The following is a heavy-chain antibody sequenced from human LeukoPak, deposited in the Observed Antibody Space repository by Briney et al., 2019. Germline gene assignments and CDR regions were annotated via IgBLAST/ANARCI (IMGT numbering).Heavy chain of an antibody. CDR2: IYYSGST. D-gene: IGHD3-16*01. CDR3: ARMAGEGTSWLDP. V-gene: IGHV4-39*07. CDR1: GGSISSSSYY. J-gene: IGHJ5*02. Sequence: SETLSLTCTVSGGSISSSSYYWGWIRQPPGKGLEWIGSIYYSGSTYYNPSLKSRVTISVDTSKNQFSLKLSSVTAADTAVYYCARMAGEGTSWLDPWGQGTQVTVSS.